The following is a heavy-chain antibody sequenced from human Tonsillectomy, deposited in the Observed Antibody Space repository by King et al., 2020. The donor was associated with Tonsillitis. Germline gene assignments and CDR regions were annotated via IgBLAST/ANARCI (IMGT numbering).Heavy chain of an antibody. V-gene: IGHV4-30-2*06. D-gene: IGHD3-16*01. CDR1: GASISDGRYT. CDR3: ARGGEEGYSVWGQLEY. CDR2: IFHSRGA. J-gene: IGHJ4*02. Sequence: LQLQESGSGLVRPSETLSLTCAVSGASISDGRYTWSWIRQSPGKGLEWVGYIFHSRGAFYNASLQSRVTISMDTSRNQFSLKLTSVTAADTAVYYCARGGEEGYSVWGQLEYWGQGILVTVSS.